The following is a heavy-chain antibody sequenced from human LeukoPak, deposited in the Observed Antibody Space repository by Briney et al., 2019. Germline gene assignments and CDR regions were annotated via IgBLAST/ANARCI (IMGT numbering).Heavy chain of an antibody. V-gene: IGHV3-48*02. Sequence: GGSLRLSCAASGFTFSTYSMTWVRQAPGKGLEWVSYISSTGSTKYYADSVKGRFTISRDNAVNSLYLQMNSLRDEDTAVYHCSRVRSPSTVPIDYRGQGTLVTVSS. J-gene: IGHJ4*02. CDR1: GFTFSTYS. CDR2: ISSTGSTK. CDR3: SRVRSPSTVPIDY. D-gene: IGHD4-17*01.